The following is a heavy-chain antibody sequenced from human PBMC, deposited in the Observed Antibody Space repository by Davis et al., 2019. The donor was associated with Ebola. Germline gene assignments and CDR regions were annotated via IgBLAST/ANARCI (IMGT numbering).Heavy chain of an antibody. D-gene: IGHD3-3*01. V-gene: IGHV4-61*08. CDR1: GGSISSGDYY. Sequence: SETLSLTCTVSGGSISSGDYYWSWIRQPPGKGLEWIGYIYYSGSTNYNPSLKSRVTISVDTSKNQFSLKLSSVTAADTAVYYCARVNYDFWSGYYTGNWFDPWGQGTLVTVSS. J-gene: IGHJ5*02. CDR2: IYYSGST. CDR3: ARVNYDFWSGYYTGNWFDP.